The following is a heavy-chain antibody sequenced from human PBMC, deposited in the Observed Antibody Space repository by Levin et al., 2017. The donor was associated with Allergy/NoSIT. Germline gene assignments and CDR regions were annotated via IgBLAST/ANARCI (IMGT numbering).Heavy chain of an antibody. Sequence: SETLSLTCAVYGGSFSGYYWSWIRQPPGKGLEWIGEINHSGSTNYNPSLKSRVTISVDTSKNQFSLKLSSVTAADTAVYYCARRTSPRYYDSSGYQAGMGVWGQGTTVTVSS. D-gene: IGHD3-22*01. CDR3: ARRTSPRYYDSSGYQAGMGV. CDR2: INHSGST. CDR1: GGSFSGYY. V-gene: IGHV4-34*01. J-gene: IGHJ6*02.